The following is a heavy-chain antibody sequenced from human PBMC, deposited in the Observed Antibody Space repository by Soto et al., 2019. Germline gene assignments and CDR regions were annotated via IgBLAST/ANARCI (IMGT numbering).Heavy chain of an antibody. CDR2: INPSGGGT. V-gene: IGHV1-46*01. D-gene: IGHD2-8*02. J-gene: IGHJ6*02. Sequence: SVKVSCKASGYTFTMSYIHGVLQAPGQGFEWMGIINPSGGGTSYSQKLQGRVTLTRDTSTRTIYMELNSLRSEDTAVYYCARGPGASGLDVWGQGTTVTVSS. CDR3: ARGPGASGLDV. CDR1: GYTFTMSY.